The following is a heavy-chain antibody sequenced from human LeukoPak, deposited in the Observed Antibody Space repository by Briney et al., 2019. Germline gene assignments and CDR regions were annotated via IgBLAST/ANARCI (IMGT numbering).Heavy chain of an antibody. Sequence: WIRQPPGKGLEWIGSIYYSGSTYYNPSLKSRVTISVDTSKNQFSLKLSSVTAADTAVYYCARVIVVVVAALGGYWFDPWGQGTLVTVSS. CDR3: ARVIVVVVAALGGYWFDP. V-gene: IGHV4-39*07. CDR2: IYYSGST. D-gene: IGHD2-15*01. J-gene: IGHJ5*02.